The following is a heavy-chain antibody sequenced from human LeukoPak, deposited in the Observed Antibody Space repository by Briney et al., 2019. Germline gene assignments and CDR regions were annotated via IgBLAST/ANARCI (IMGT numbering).Heavy chain of an antibody. CDR3: AKGITMVRGVIISLGYMDV. V-gene: IGHV3-21*01. D-gene: IGHD3-10*01. Sequence: GGSLRLSCAASGFTFSSYTMNWVRQAPGRGLEWVSSITSSSSFIYYADSLKGRFTISRDNAKNSLYLQMNSLRAEDTAVYYCAKGITMVRGVIISLGYMDVWGKGTTVTISS. J-gene: IGHJ6*03. CDR1: GFTFSSYT. CDR2: ITSSSSFI.